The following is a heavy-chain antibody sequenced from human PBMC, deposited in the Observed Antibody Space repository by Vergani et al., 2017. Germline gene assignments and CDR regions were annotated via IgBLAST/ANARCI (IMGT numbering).Heavy chain of an antibody. CDR3: AGDRTISYYYGSGSYYAPINAFDI. CDR2: IYYSGST. J-gene: IGHJ3*02. V-gene: IGHV4-31*03. CDR1: GGSISSGGYY. D-gene: IGHD3-10*01. Sequence: QVQLQESGPGLVKPSQTLSLTCTVSGGSISSGGYYWSWIRQHPGKGLEWIGYIYYSGSTYYNPSLKSRVTISVDTSKNQFSLKLSSVTAADTAVYYCAGDRTISYYYGSGSYYAPINAFDIWGQGTMVTVSS.